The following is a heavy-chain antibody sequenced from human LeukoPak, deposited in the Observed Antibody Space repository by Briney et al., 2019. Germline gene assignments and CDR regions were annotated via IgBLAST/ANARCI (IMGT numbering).Heavy chain of an antibody. CDR1: EFTFSSHS. CDR2: ISHTGSPT. CDR3: ARDRGYCDSESCYRFFDS. Sequence: GGSLRLSCAASEFTFSSHSMNWVRQAPGKGLEWVAYISHTGSPTNYADSVKGRFTISRDNAKNSVYLQMNSLRDEDTAVYYCARDRGYCDSESCYRFFDSWGQGTLVTVSS. V-gene: IGHV3-48*02. J-gene: IGHJ4*02. D-gene: IGHD3-16*01.